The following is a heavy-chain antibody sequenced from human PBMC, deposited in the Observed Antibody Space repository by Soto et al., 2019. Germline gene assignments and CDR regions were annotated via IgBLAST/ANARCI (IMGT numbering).Heavy chain of an antibody. Sequence: QVQLVQSGAEVKKPGSSVKVSCKASGGTFSSYAISWVRQAPGQGLEWMGGIIPIFGTANYAQKFQGRVTITADESTSTAYMELSSLRSEDTAVYYCARDRRPRHYYDGSGGFDYWGQGTLVTVSS. CDR1: GGTFSSYA. J-gene: IGHJ4*02. D-gene: IGHD3-10*01. V-gene: IGHV1-69*01. CDR2: IIPIFGTA. CDR3: ARDRRPRHYYDGSGGFDY.